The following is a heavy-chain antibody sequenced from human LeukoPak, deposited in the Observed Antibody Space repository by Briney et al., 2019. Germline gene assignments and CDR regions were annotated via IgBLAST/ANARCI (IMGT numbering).Heavy chain of an antibody. J-gene: IGHJ4*02. Sequence: GASVKVSCKASGHTFTGYYMHWVRQAPGQGLEWMGWINPNSGGTNYAQKFQGWVTMTRDTSISTAYMELSRLRSDDTAIYYCAKSVVGVFRGFDFWGQGILVTVSS. CDR3: AKSVVGVFRGFDF. CDR2: INPNSGGT. CDR1: GHTFTGYY. V-gene: IGHV1-2*04. D-gene: IGHD6-19*01.